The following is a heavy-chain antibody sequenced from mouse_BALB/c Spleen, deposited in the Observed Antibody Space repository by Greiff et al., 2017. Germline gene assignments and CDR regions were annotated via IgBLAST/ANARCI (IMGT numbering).Heavy chain of an antibody. CDR1: GFTFSDYY. V-gene: IGHV5-4*02. D-gene: IGHD2-2*01. Sequence: EVHLVESGGGLVKPGGSLKLSCAASGFTFSDYYMYWVRQTPEKRLEWVATISDGGSYTYYPDSVKGRFTISRDNAKNNLYLQMSSLKSEDTAMYYCARDGDDGGYWGQGTTLTVSS. CDR3: ARDGDDGGY. CDR2: ISDGGSYT. J-gene: IGHJ2*01.